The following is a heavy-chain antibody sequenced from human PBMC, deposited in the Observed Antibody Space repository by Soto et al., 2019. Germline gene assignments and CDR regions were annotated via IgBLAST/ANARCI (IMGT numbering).Heavy chain of an antibody. CDR3: AREAYGKLSAFDI. Sequence: QVQLVQSGAEVKKPGASVKVSRKASGYTFTSYAMHWVRQAPGQRLEWMGWINAGNGNTKYSQKFQGRVTITRDTSASTAYMELSSLRSEDTAVYYCAREAYGKLSAFDIWGQGTMVTVSS. CDR1: GYTFTSYA. V-gene: IGHV1-3*01. J-gene: IGHJ3*02. CDR2: INAGNGNT. D-gene: IGHD4-17*01.